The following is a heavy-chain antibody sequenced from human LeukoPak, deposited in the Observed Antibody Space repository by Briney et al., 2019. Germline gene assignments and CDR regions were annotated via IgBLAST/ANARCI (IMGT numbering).Heavy chain of an antibody. J-gene: IGHJ4*02. CDR2: ISYDGSNK. CDR1: GFTFSSYG. Sequence: QPGGSLRLSCAASGFTFSSYGMHWVRQAPGKGLEWVAVISYDGSNKYCADSVKGRFTISRDNSKNTLYLQMNSLRAEDTAVYYCAKDHARTVYSYSSWPTHPDYWGQGTLVTVSS. CDR3: AKDHARTVYSYSSWPTHPDY. V-gene: IGHV3-30*18. D-gene: IGHD6-13*01.